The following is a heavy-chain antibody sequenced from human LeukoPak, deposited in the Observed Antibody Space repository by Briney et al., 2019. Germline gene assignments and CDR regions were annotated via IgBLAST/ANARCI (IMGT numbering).Heavy chain of an antibody. J-gene: IGHJ5*02. CDR1: GGSISSYY. D-gene: IGHD2-2*01. CDR3: ARLGYCSSTSCLPFDP. V-gene: IGHV4-59*01. CDR2: IYYSGST. Sequence: SETLSLTCTVPGGSISSYYWSWIRQPPGKGLEWIGYIYYSGSTNYNPSLKSRVTISVDTSKNQFSLKLSPVTAADTAVYYCARLGYCSSTSCLPFDPWGQGTLVTVSS.